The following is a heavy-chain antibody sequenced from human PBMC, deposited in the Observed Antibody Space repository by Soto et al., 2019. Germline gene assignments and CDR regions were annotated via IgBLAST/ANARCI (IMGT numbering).Heavy chain of an antibody. Sequence: GGSLRLSCAASGFTFSDFYMSWVRQAPGKGLEWISFISLGDSYKKTADSVKGRFTISRDNANNSLYLQMDSLRAEDTAVYYCVRESRTDEDGYDARGYYFDYWGQGTLVTVSS. CDR2: ISLGDSYK. V-gene: IGHV3-11*06. D-gene: IGHD5-12*01. J-gene: IGHJ4*02. CDR1: GFTFSDFY. CDR3: VRESRTDEDGYDARGYYFDY.